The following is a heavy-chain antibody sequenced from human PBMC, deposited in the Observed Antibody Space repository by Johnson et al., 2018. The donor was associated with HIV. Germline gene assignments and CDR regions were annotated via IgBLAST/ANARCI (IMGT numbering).Heavy chain of an antibody. V-gene: IGHV3-30*02. CDR2: IRFDETIQ. CDR3: ARYRETGYCISINCYVDAFDI. CDR1: GFTFNNYG. D-gene: IGHD2-2*01. Sequence: QVQLVESGGGVVQPGGSLRLSCAASGFTFNNYGMHWVRQSPGKGLEWVAFIRFDETIQYYGDSVKGRFAISRDNSTNTLYLTMSSLRVEGTAVYYCARYRETGYCISINCYVDAFDIWGQGTMVTVSS. J-gene: IGHJ3*02.